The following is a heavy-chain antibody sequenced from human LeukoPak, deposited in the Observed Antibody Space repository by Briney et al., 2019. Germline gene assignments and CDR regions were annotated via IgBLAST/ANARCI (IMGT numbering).Heavy chain of an antibody. J-gene: IGHJ4*02. Sequence: GGSLRLSCAASGFTFSTYWMSWVRQAPGEGLEWVANINQDGSEKYYVDSVRGRFTISRGNAKNLMYLQMNSLRAEDTAVYYCARRCNSISCYKYWGQGTLVTVSS. CDR3: ARRCNSISCYKY. V-gene: IGHV3-7*03. D-gene: IGHD2-2*02. CDR1: GFTFSTYW. CDR2: INQDGSEK.